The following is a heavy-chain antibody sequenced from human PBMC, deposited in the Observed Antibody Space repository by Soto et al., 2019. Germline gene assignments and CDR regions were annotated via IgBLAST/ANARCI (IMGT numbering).Heavy chain of an antibody. J-gene: IGHJ4*02. Sequence: SETLSLTCTVSGGSISSGGYYWSWIRQHPGKGLEWIGYIYYSGSTNYNPSLKSRVTISVDTSKNQFSLKLSSVTAADTAVYYCARTRITIFGVVIGALYYFDYWGQEALVTISS. V-gene: IGHV4-61*08. CDR1: GGSISSGGYY. CDR2: IYYSGST. CDR3: ARTRITIFGVVIGALYYFDY. D-gene: IGHD3-3*01.